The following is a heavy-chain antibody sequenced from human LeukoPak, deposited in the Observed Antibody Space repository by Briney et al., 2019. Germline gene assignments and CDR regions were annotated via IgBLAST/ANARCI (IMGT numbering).Heavy chain of an antibody. V-gene: IGHV3-23*01. J-gene: IGHJ5*02. D-gene: IGHD3-22*01. CDR2: IIGSGSNT. CDR3: ARWYYYETSGLYYGSFDN. Sequence: RPGGSLELSCAAPGFPFSSYSMHRGRPAPGKGPQWVSVIIGSGSNTYYADSVKGRFTISRDNARNPLYLQMNSLRAEDTAVYYCARWYYYETSGLYYGSFDNWGQGTLVTVSS. CDR1: GFPFSSYS.